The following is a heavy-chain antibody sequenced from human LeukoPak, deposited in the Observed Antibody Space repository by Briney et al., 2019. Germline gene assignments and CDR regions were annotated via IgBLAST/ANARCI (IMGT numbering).Heavy chain of an antibody. V-gene: IGHV1-46*01. CDR3: ARNVLRFLEWEIDYYYYYMDV. Sequence: GASVKVSCKASGYTFTSYYMHWVRQAPGQGLEWMGIINPSGGSTSYAQKFQGRVTMTRDMSTSTVYMELSSLRSEDTAVYYCARNVLRFLEWEIDYYYYYMDVWGKGTTVTVSS. J-gene: IGHJ6*03. D-gene: IGHD3-3*01. CDR2: INPSGGST. CDR1: GYTFTSYY.